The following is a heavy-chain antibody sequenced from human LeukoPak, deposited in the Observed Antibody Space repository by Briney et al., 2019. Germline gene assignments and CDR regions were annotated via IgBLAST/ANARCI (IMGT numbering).Heavy chain of an antibody. CDR3: AKESQTYYDIMTGYPNYYFDY. J-gene: IGHJ4*02. CDR2: ISGSGANT. CDR1: KFTFSTSA. D-gene: IGHD3-9*01. Sequence: GGSLRLSCAASKFTFSTSAMSWVRQAPGKGLEWVSAISGSGANTYYVDSVKGRFTISRDNSRNTLYLEMSSLRSDDTAVYYCAKESQTYYDIMTGYPNYYFDYWGQGTLVTVSS. V-gene: IGHV3-23*01.